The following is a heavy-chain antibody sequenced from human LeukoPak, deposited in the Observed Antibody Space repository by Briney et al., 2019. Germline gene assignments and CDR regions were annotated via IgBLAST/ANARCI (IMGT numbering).Heavy chain of an antibody. Sequence: GGSLRLSCAASGFTFSSYTMNWVRQAPGKGLQWVSSISSGSRYIFYADSLKGRFTISRDNAKNSLYLQMTSLRAEDTAVYYCARDHGTVAGRWVTDSDCWGQGTLVTVSS. CDR2: ISSGSRYI. D-gene: IGHD6-19*01. CDR1: GFTFSSYT. J-gene: IGHJ4*02. CDR3: ARDHGTVAGRWVTDSDC. V-gene: IGHV3-21*01.